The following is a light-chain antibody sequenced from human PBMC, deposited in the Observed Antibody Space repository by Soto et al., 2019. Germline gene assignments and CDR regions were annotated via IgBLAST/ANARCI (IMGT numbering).Light chain of an antibody. CDR3: QSYDSSLSAVV. CDR2: GST. CDR1: SSNIGAGYD. J-gene: IGLJ2*01. Sequence: QLVLTQPPSVSGAPGQRVTISCTGSSSNIGAGYDVHWYQQFPGTAPKLLLYGSTNRPSGVPDRFSGSKSGTSASLAIAGLQTEDEADYYRQSYDSSLSAVVFGGGTKLTVL. V-gene: IGLV1-40*01.